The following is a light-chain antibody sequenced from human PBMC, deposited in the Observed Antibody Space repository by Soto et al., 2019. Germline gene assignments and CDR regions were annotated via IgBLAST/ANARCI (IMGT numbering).Light chain of an antibody. J-gene: IGKJ1*01. CDR2: KAS. V-gene: IGKV1-5*03. CDR1: QSISNW. Sequence: DIQMTQSPSTLSASVGDRVTITCRASQSISNWLAWYQQKPGKAPKLLIYKASSLESGVPSRFSGSGSGTEFTLTSSSLQPDYFATYYCQHFNIYPWTFGQGTKVEIK. CDR3: QHFNIYPWT.